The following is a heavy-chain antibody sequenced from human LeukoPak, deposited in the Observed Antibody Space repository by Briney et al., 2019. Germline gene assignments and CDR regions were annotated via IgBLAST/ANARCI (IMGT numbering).Heavy chain of an antibody. V-gene: IGHV3-49*04. CDR2: IRSKAYGGTT. D-gene: IGHD4-17*01. CDR1: GFTFGDYA. CDR3: TRTGYGDYYFDY. J-gene: IGHJ4*02. Sequence: GGSLRFSCTASGFTFGDYAMSWVRQAPGKGLEWVGFIRSKAYGGTTEYAASVKGRFTISRDDSKSIAYLQMNSLKTEDTAVYYCTRTGYGDYYFDYWGQGTLVTVSS.